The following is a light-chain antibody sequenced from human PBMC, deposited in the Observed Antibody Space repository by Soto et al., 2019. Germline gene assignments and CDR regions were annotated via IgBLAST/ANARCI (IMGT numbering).Light chain of an antibody. CDR2: ATS. CDR1: QGISNW. V-gene: IGKV1-12*01. CDR3: QQANSFPYT. J-gene: IGKJ2*01. Sequence: DIQMTQSPSSVSASVGDRVTITCRASQGISNWLAWYQQKAGKAPKLLIYATSTLQSGVPSRFRGSGSATEFILTISSLQPEDVATYYCQQANSFPYTFGQGTKLEIK.